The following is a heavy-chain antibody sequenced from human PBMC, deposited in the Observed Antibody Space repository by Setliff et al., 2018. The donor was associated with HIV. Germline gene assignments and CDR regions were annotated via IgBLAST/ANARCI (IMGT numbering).Heavy chain of an antibody. V-gene: IGHV4-34*01. CDR2: INHSGST. Sequence: PSETLSLTCAVYGGSFSGHYWSWIRQPPGKGPEWIGEINHSGSTYYNPSLKSRVTISVDTSKNQFSLKLSSVTAADTAVYYCARSYTIFGVVIKTEYYFDYWGQGTLVTVSS. CDR1: GGSFSGHY. J-gene: IGHJ4*02. CDR3: ARSYTIFGVVIKTEYYFDY. D-gene: IGHD3-3*01.